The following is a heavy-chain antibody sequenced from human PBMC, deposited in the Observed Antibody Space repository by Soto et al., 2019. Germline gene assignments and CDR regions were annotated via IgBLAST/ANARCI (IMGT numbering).Heavy chain of an antibody. Sequence: SVKVSCKASGGTFSSYTISWVRQAPGQGLEWMGRIIPILGIANYAQKFQGRVTITADKSTSTAYMELSSLRSEDTAVYYCARDLEPYDSSGYYPYYFDYWGQGTLVTVSS. CDR3: ARDLEPYDSSGYYPYYFDY. J-gene: IGHJ4*02. D-gene: IGHD3-22*01. V-gene: IGHV1-69*04. CDR1: GGTFSSYT. CDR2: IIPILGIA.